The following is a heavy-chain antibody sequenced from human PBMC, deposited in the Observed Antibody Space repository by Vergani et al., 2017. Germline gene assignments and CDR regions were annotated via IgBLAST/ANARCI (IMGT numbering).Heavy chain of an antibody. V-gene: IGHV1-18*01. CDR1: GYTFTSYG. Sequence: QVQLVQSGAEVKKPGASVKVSCKASGYTFTSYGISWVRQAPGQGLEWMGWISAYNGNTNYAQKFQGRGTMTTDTSTRTAYMELRSMRCDDTAVSSCARESVGGRDGYHGDYGGQGTLVTVSS. J-gene: IGHJ4*02. CDR3: ARESVGGRDGYHGDY. CDR2: ISAYNGNT. D-gene: IGHD5-24*01.